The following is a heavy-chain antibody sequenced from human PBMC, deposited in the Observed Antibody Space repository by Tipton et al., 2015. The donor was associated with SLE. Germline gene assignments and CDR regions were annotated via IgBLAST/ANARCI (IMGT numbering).Heavy chain of an antibody. CDR3: ATSYSSSYYYYYCYMDV. V-gene: IGHV5-51*01. Sequence: QLVQSVAEVKKPGESLKISCKASGYSFTSYWIGWVRQMPGKGLEWMGIIYPGDSDTRYSPSFQGQVTISADKSIGTAYLQWSSLRAEDTAVYYCATSYSSSYYYYYCYMDVWGTGTTVTVSS. CDR1: GYSFTSYW. D-gene: IGHD6-6*01. CDR2: IYPGDSDT. J-gene: IGHJ6*03.